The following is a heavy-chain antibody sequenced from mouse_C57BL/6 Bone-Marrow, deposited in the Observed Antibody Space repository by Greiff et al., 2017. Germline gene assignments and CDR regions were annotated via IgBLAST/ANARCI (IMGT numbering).Heavy chain of an antibody. J-gene: IGHJ4*01. V-gene: IGHV1-15*01. D-gene: IGHD2-10*02. CDR1: GYTFTDYE. CDR3: TVWYAMDY. CDR2: IDPETGGT. Sequence: QVQLQQSGAELVRPGASVTLSCKASGYTFTDYEMHWVKQTPVHGLEWIGAIDPETGGTAYNQKFKGKAILTADKASSTAYMELRSLTSEDSAVYYCTVWYAMDYWGQGTSVTVSS.